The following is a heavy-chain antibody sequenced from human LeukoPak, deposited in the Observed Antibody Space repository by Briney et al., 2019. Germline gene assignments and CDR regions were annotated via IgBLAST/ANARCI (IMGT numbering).Heavy chain of an antibody. J-gene: IGHJ6*03. CDR3: AREMVSAAMKLNGVPYYYFYFMDV. Sequence: ASVRVSSKASGYTLTIYCIHWVRQAPGQGLEWMGTINPSGGSTTYAQKFQGRVTMTRDTSTSTVYMELSSLRSEDTAVYYCAREMVSAAMKLNGVPYYYFYFMDVWGKGTTVTVSS. V-gene: IGHV1-46*01. CDR2: INPSGGST. D-gene: IGHD2-2*01. CDR1: GYTLTIYC.